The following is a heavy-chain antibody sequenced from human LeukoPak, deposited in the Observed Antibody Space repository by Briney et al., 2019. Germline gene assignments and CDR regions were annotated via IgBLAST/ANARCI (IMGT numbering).Heavy chain of an antibody. CDR3: AREGLHPRIQLPGHYSDS. CDR1: GFTFSPYT. D-gene: IGHD1-1*01. J-gene: IGHJ4*02. CDR2: ISSSSKFL. Sequence: GGSVRLSCAASGFTFSPYTMTWVRQAPGKGLEWISCISSSSKFLYYEDSVRGRFTISRDNAKNSLFLQMDSLRGEDTAIYYCAREGLHPRIQLPGHYSDSWGPGTLVIVSS. V-gene: IGHV3-21*05.